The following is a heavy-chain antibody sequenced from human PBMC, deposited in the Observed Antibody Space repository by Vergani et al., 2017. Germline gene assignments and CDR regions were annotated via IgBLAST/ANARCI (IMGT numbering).Heavy chain of an antibody. Sequence: QVQLVQSGAEVKKPGSSVKVSCKASGGTFSSYAISWVRQATGQGLEWMGGIIPIFGTANYAQKFQGRVTITADESTSTAYMELSSLRSEDTAVYYCASTRAKIAAMXRGVRDYYYYGMDVWGQGTTVTVSS. J-gene: IGHJ6*02. D-gene: IGHD3-10*01. V-gene: IGHV1-69*12. CDR3: ASTRAKIAAMXRGVRDYYYYGMDV. CDR1: GGTFSSYA. CDR2: IIPIFGTA.